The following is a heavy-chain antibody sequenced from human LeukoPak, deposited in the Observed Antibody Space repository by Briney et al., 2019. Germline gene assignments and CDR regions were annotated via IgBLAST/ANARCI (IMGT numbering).Heavy chain of an antibody. V-gene: IGHV4-38-2*01. CDR1: GYSISSGYY. J-gene: IGHJ4*02. CDR2: IYHSGDT. Sequence: PSETLSLTCAVSGYSISSGYYWGWTRPPPGKGLEWIGTIYHSGDTYYNPSLKSRLTISLDTSKNQFSLKLSSVTAADTAVYYCARGWFHGDYWGQGTLVTVSS. CDR3: ARGWFHGDY. D-gene: IGHD6-19*01.